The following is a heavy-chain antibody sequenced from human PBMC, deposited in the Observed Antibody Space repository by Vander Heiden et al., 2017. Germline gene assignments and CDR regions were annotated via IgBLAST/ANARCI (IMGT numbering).Heavy chain of an antibody. CDR2: IYYSVST. V-gene: IGHV4-59*01. J-gene: IGHJ2*01. CDR3: ARERAYDSSWYFDL. CDR1: GGSISSYY. D-gene: IGHD3-22*01. Sequence: QVQLQESGPGLVKPSETLSLTCTVSGGSISSYYWSWIRQPPGKGLELIVYIYYSVSTNYNPSLKSRVTISVDTSKNQFSLKLSSVTAADTAVYYCARERAYDSSWYFDLWGRGTLVTVSS.